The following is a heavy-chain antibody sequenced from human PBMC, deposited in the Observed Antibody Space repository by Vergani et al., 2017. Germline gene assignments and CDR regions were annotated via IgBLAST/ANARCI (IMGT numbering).Heavy chain of an antibody. J-gene: IGHJ6*03. V-gene: IGHV3-7*01. CDR3: ARVPVPYCSSTSCYYYMDV. D-gene: IGHD2-2*01. Sequence: EVQLVESGGGLVQPGGSLRLSCAASGFTFSSYWMSWVRQAPGKGLEWVANIKQDGSEKYYVDSVKGRFTISRDNAKNSLYLQMNSLRAEDTAVYYCARVPVPYCSSTSCYYYMDVWGKGTTVTVSS. CDR2: IKQDGSEK. CDR1: GFTFSSYW.